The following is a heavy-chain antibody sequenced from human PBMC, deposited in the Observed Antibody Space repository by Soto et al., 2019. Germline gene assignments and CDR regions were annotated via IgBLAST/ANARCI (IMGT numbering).Heavy chain of an antibody. CDR3: TTEGSVLRFLEWLSTEYFQH. D-gene: IGHD3-3*01. CDR1: GFTFSNAW. V-gene: IGHV3-15*01. Sequence: GGSLRLSCAASGFTFSNAWMSWVRQAPGKGLEWVGRIKSKTDGGTTDYAAPVKGRFTISRDDSKNTLYLQMNSLKTEDTAVYYCTTEGSVLRFLEWLSTEYFQHWGQGTLVTVSS. CDR2: IKSKTDGGTT. J-gene: IGHJ1*01.